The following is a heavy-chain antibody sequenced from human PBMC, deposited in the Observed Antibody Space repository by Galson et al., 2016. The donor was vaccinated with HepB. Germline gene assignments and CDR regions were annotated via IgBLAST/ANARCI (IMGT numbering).Heavy chain of an antibody. CDR1: GFIFSNHW. CDR3: ARDNGFTGGACDI. CDR2: INSDGRST. J-gene: IGHJ3*02. V-gene: IGHV3-74*01. D-gene: IGHD2-8*02. Sequence: SLRLSCAASGFIFSNHWMHWVRQAPGKGLVWVSHINSDGRSTSYADSVKGRFTISRDNAKNTLYLQMNSLRAEDTAVYYCARDNGFTGGACDIWGQGTRVTVSS.